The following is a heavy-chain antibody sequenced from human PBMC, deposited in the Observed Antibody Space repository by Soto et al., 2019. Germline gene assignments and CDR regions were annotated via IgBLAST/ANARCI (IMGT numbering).Heavy chain of an antibody. CDR3: KKLNLIPYYSPLDV. Sequence: EVQLVESGGGLVQPGGSLRLSCAASGFTFSSYWMSWVRQAPGKGLEWVANIKQDGSEKYYLDSVKGRFTISRDNAKNNLYLEMNSLRAEDTAVYYCKKLNLIPYYSPLDVWGKGTSVTVSS. CDR1: GFTFSSYW. J-gene: IGHJ6*03. D-gene: IGHD3-10*01. CDR2: IKQDGSEK. V-gene: IGHV3-7*01.